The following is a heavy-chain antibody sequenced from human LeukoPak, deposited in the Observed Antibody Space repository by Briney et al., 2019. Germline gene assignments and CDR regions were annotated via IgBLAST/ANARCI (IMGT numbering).Heavy chain of an antibody. J-gene: IGHJ4*02. CDR3: ARGSTQYSSGWYGLDY. D-gene: IGHD6-19*01. V-gene: IGHV3-74*01. Sequence: GGSLRLSCAASGFTLSSYWMHRVRQAPGKGLVWVSRVNSDGSSTTYADSVKGRFTISRDNAKNTLYLQMNSLRAEDTAVYYCARGSTQYSSGWYGLDYWGQGTLVTVSS. CDR2: VNSDGSST. CDR1: GFTLSSYW.